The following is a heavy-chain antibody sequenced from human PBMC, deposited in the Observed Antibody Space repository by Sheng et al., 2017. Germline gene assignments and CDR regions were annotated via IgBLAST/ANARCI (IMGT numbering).Heavy chain of an antibody. V-gene: IGHV4-34*01. D-gene: IGHD3-22*01. CDR2: INHSGST. Sequence: QVQLQQWGAGLLKPSETLSLTCAVYGGSFSGYYWSWIRQPPGKGLEWIGEINHSGSTNYNPSLKSRVTISVDTSKNQFSLKLSSVTAADTAVYYCARWDDSSGYYANYYGMDVWGQGTTVTVSS. CDR1: GGSFSGYY. J-gene: IGHJ6*02. CDR3: ARWDDSSGYYANYYGMDV.